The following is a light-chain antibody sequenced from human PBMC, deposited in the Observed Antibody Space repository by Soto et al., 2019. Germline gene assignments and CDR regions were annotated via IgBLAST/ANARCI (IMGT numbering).Light chain of an antibody. V-gene: IGKV3-11*01. CDR2: DAS. CDR3: QQRSNWPQDLT. J-gene: IGKJ4*01. CDR1: QSVSRY. Sequence: EVVLTRSPATLSLSPGERATLSCRASQSVSRYLAWYQQKPGQAPRLLIYDASNRATGIPARFSGSGSGTDFTLTISSLEPEDFAIYYCQQRSNWPQDLTFGGGTKVDIK.